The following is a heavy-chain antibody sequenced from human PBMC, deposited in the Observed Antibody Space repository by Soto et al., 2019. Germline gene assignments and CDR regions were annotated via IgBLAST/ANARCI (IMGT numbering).Heavy chain of an antibody. CDR2: INAGNGHT. CDR3: ASPSYGSGSYY. Sequence: QVQLVQSGAEVKKPGASVKVSYKASGYTFSNYLLHWVRQAPGQGLEWMGWINAGNGHTKYSQKFPGRVTFTGDTSATTAYIELSSLRSEDTAVYYCASPSYGSGSYYWGQGTLVTVSS. D-gene: IGHD3-10*01. J-gene: IGHJ4*02. V-gene: IGHV1-3*01. CDR1: GYTFSNYL.